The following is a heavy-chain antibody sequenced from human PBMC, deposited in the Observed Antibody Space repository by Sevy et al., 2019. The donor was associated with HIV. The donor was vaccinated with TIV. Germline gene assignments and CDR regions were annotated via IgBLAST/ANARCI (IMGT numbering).Heavy chain of an antibody. CDR1: GYTFTDNF. Sequence: ASVNVSCKASGYTFTDNFLHWVRQAPGQGLEWMGRMNPKSGGTKYAQNFQGRVTMTRDTSTSTAYMEVGRLRFDDTAVYYCAREAGSTHYGLIDYWGQGSLVTVSS. D-gene: IGHD4-17*01. V-gene: IGHV1-2*06. J-gene: IGHJ4*02. CDR3: AREAGSTHYGLIDY. CDR2: MNPKSGGT.